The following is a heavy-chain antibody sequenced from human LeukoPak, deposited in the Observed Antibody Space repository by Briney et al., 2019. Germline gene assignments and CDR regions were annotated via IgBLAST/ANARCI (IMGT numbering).Heavy chain of an antibody. D-gene: IGHD1-1*01. Sequence: SVTVSCKASGGTLRRYVFAWVRQAPGQGLEWMGGIFPVVDTGIYAQGSQGRVTITADRSTSTAYMELRRLRPEDTALYYCAARDNGNDLLSYHGMDVWGNGTTVTVS. J-gene: IGHJ6*04. CDR3: AARDNGNDLLSYHGMDV. V-gene: IGHV1-69*06. CDR2: IFPVVDTG. CDR1: GGTLRRYV.